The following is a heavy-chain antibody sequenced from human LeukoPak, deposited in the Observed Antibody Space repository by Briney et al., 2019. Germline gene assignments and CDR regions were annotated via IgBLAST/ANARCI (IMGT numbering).Heavy chain of an antibody. J-gene: IGHJ4*02. V-gene: IGHV1-18*04. CDR1: GYYFSNHG. CDR2: VSAYNGEA. Sequence: GASVKVSCKASGYYFSNHGISWLRQAPGQGLEFMGWVSAYNGEAIYVQKFQCRVTMTTDTSTYTAHMELRSLRSDDTAVYYCARTSGTWSADFDYWGQGTLVSVSS. CDR3: ARTSGTWSADFDY. D-gene: IGHD6-19*01.